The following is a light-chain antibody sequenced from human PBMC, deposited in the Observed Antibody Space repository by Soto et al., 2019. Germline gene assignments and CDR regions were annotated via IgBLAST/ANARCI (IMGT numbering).Light chain of an antibody. Sequence: EIQMTQSPSSLSASVGDRVTISCRASQGIRNYLAWYQQKPGYPPKLLIYSASTVQSGVPSRFSGSGSGTDFPRTISRLHSEDVAAYYCQNHTSSPLTFGGGTKVEIK. CDR3: QNHTSSPLT. CDR1: QGIRNY. J-gene: IGKJ4*01. CDR2: SAS. V-gene: IGKV1-27*01.